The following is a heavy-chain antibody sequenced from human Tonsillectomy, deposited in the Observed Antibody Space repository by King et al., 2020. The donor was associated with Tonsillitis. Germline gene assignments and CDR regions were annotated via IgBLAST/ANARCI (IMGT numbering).Heavy chain of an antibody. CDR3: ARGVTTLSSGGEFYMDA. CDR1: GGSISSGSYY. CDR2: IHTNGIT. J-gene: IGHJ6*03. Sequence: HVPLQESGPGLVKPSQTLSLTCTVSGGSISSGSYYWSWIRQPAGKGLEWIGRIHTNGITNYNPSLKSRVTLSVDTSKNQFSLKLSSVTAADTAVYFCARGVTTLSSGGEFYMDAWGKGTTVTVSS. V-gene: IGHV4-61*02. D-gene: IGHD3-10*02.